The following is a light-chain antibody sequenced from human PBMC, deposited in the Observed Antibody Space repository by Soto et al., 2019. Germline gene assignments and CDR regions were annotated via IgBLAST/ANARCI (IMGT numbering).Light chain of an antibody. V-gene: IGKV1-39*01. CDR1: QRINIY. J-gene: IGKJ5*01. CDR3: QQSFSTPT. Sequence: DIQMTQSPSRMYASVGDRVTITFRASQRINIYLNWYRQKPGKAPELLIYSASNLQSGVPSRFSGSGSGTDFTLTISGLQSEDFATYYCQQSFSTPTFGQGTRLEIK. CDR2: SAS.